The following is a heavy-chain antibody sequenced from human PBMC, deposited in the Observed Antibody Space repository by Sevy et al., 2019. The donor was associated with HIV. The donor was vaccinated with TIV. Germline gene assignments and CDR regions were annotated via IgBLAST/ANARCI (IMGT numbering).Heavy chain of an antibody. CDR1: GGTFSSYA. D-gene: IGHD1-7*01. Sequence: ASVKVSGKASGGTFSSYAISWVRQAPGQGLEWMGGIIPIFGTANYAQKFQGRVTITAAESTRTAYMELSSLRSEDTAVYYCARVGVTGTTNYGMDVWGQGTTVTVSS. V-gene: IGHV1-69*13. CDR2: IIPIFGTA. CDR3: ARVGVTGTTNYGMDV. J-gene: IGHJ6*02.